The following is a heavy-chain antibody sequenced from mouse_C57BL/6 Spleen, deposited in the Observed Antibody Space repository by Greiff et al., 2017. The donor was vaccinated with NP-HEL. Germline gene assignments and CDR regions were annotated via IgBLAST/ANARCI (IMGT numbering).Heavy chain of an antibody. Sequence: QVQLQQPGAELVKPGASVKLSCKASGYTFTSYWMHWVKQRPGQGLEWIGMIHPNSGSTNYNEKFKSKATLTVDKSSSTAYMQLSSLTSEDSAVYYCARRVDSCEDYYAMDYWGQGTSVTVSS. D-gene: IGHD1-1*01. J-gene: IGHJ4*01. V-gene: IGHV1-64*01. CDR2: IHPNSGST. CDR1: GYTFTSYW. CDR3: ARRVDSCEDYYAMDY.